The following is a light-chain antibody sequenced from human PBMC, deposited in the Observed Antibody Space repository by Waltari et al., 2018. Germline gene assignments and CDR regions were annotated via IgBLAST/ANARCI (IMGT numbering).Light chain of an antibody. CDR1: ILAKRY. J-gene: IGLJ3*02. Sequence: SYELTQPSSVSVSPGQTARITCSGDILAKRYARWFQQKPGQAPVVVIYKDSERPSGIPERFSGSNSGTTVTLTISGAQVEDEADYYCYSAADNYRQVFGGGTKLTVL. V-gene: IGLV3-27*01. CDR2: KDS. CDR3: YSAADNYRQV.